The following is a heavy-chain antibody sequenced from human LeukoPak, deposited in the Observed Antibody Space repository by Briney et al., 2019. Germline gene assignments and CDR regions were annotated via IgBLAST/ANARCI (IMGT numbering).Heavy chain of an antibody. J-gene: IGHJ6*03. CDR2: INDSGRI. CDR1: GDSFSNYY. V-gene: IGHV4-34*01. D-gene: IGHD1-7*01. Sequence: SEPLSLTCAVYGDSFSNYYWSWLRQPPGKGLEWLGEINDSGRINYNPSLMSRVTISVDTSKNQFSLRLTSVTARDTAVYYCARRWNYGRNYYIDVWGKGATVSVSS. CDR3: ARRWNYGRNYYIDV.